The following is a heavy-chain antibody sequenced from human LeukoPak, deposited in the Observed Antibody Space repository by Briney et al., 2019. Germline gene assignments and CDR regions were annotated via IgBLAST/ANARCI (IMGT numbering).Heavy chain of an antibody. V-gene: IGHV3-23*01. CDR3: AREDYYGSGSPWYFDL. CDR2: ISGSGGST. CDR1: GFTFSSFA. J-gene: IGHJ2*01. Sequence: PGGSLRLSCGASGFTFSSFAMTWVRQAPGKGLEWVSGISGSGGSTYYADSVKGRFTISRDNAKNSLNLQMNSLRAEDTAVYYCAREDYYGSGSPWYFDLWGRGTLVTVSS. D-gene: IGHD3-10*01.